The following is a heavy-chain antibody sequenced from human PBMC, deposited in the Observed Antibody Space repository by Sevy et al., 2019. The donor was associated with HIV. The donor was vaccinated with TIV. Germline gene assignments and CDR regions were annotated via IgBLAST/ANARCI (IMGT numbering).Heavy chain of an antibody. J-gene: IGHJ4*02. V-gene: IGHV3-15*01. CDR2: IKRKTNGAPR. CDR1: GFTFSKAW. CDR3: AAGVGASDFDY. D-gene: IGHD1-26*01. Sequence: GGSLRLSCVASGFTFSKAWMSWVRQAPGKGREWVGGIKRKTNGAPRDLAAPVKGRIIISRADSKNTLYLQISNLKIEDTGVYFCAAGVGASDFDYWGQGTLVTVSS.